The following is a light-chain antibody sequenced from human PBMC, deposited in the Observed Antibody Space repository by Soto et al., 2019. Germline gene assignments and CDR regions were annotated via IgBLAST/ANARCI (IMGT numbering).Light chain of an antibody. CDR2: GAG. J-gene: IGKJ5*01. Sequence: EIVLTQSPGTLSLSPGERATLSYRAGQSLSSSSLAWYQQNLGQAPRLLICGAGSRATGVPDRFSGSGSGTDFTLTIRRLEPEDFAVYYCQQYGKSPITFGQGTRLEI. CDR1: QSLSSSS. CDR3: QQYGKSPIT. V-gene: IGKV3-20*01.